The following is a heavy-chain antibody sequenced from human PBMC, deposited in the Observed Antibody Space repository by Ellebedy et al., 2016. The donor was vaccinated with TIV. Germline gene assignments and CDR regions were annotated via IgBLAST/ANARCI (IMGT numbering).Heavy chain of an antibody. Sequence: GESLKISCAASGFTFSNYAMSWVRPTRGKRLEWVSGITSRGGTTSYPDSVKGRFTVSRDTSRNTLFLQMSSLRAEDTAVYYCAKRPVAYNVNYADDDWGQGTLVTVSS. CDR1: GFTFSNYA. V-gene: IGHV3-23*01. J-gene: IGHJ4*02. CDR3: AKRPVAYNVNYADDD. CDR2: ITSRGGTT. D-gene: IGHD1-7*01.